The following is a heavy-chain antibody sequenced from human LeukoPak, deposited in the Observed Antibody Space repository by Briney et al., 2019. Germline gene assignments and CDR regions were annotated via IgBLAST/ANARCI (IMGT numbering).Heavy chain of an antibody. D-gene: IGHD6-13*01. CDR3: VKDRVSISSSGYFDY. CDR1: GFTFSSYA. J-gene: IGHJ4*02. Sequence: GGSLRLSCSASGFTFSSYAMHWVRQAPGKGLEYVSGISSNGGSTYYADSVKGRFTISRDNSKNTLYLQMSSLRAEDTAVYYCVKDRVSISSSGYFDYWGQGTLVTVSS. CDR2: ISSNGGST. V-gene: IGHV3-64D*06.